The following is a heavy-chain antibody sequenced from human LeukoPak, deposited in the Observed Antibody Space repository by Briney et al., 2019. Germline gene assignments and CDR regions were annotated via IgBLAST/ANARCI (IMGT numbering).Heavy chain of an antibody. V-gene: IGHV1-69*13. Sequence: SVKVSCKASGGTVSSYAISWVRQAPGQGLEWMGGIIPIFGTANYAQKFQGRVTITADESTSTAYMELSSLRSEDTAVYYCARVTYDYVWGSYRQGDYWGQGTLVTVSS. D-gene: IGHD3-16*02. CDR1: GGTVSSYA. J-gene: IGHJ4*02. CDR3: ARVTYDYVWGSYRQGDY. CDR2: IIPIFGTA.